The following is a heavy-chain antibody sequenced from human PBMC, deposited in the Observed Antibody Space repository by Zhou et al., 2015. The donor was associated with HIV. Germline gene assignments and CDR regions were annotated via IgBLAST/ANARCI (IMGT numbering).Heavy chain of an antibody. J-gene: IGHJ3*02. CDR3: ARDQYYYGSGSYAFDI. CDR2: ISAYNGNT. Sequence: QVQLVQSGAEVKKPGSSVKVSCKASGYTFTSYGISWVRQAPGQGLEWMGWISAYNGNTNYAQKLQGRVTMTTDTSTSTAYMELRSLRSDDTAVYYCARDQYYYGSGSYAFDIWGQGTMVTVSS. D-gene: IGHD3-10*01. CDR1: GYTFTSYG. V-gene: IGHV1-18*01.